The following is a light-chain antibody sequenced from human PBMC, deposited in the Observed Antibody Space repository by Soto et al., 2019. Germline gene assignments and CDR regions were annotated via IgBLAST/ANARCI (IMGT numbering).Light chain of an antibody. CDR3: QQTHAVPLT. CDR2: AAS. CDR1: QPIGEY. J-gene: IGKJ5*01. Sequence: DVQMTQSPDSLSASVGDRVTIACRAIQPIGEYLNWYQQKPGEAPKVLIFAASSLRSGVPSRFSGSGYGTDFTLTIKDLQPEDFATYYCQQTHAVPLTFGHGTRL. V-gene: IGKV1-39*01.